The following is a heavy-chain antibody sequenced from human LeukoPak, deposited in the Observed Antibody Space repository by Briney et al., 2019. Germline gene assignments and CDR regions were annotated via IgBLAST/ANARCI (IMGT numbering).Heavy chain of an antibody. CDR2: IYISGST. J-gene: IGHJ5*02. CDR1: GGSISSGGYY. Sequence: SQTLSLTCTVSGGSISSGGYYWSWIRQPAGKGLEWIGRIYISGSTNYNPSLKSRVTISVDTSKNQFSLKLSSVTAADTAVYYCARDDAPVDRGFDPWGQGTLVTVSS. V-gene: IGHV4-61*02. D-gene: IGHD1-14*01. CDR3: ARDDAPVDRGFDP.